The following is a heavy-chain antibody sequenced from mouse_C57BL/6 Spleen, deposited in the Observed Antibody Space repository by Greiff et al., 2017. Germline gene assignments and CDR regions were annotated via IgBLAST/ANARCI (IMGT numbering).Heavy chain of an antibody. CDR1: GFTFSSYA. J-gene: IGHJ2*01. CDR2: ISSGGDYI. CDR3: TRDLDGFYYFDY. Sequence: DVMLVESGEGLVKPGGSLKLSCAASGFTFSSYAMSWVRQTPEKRLECVAYISSGGDYIYYADTVKGRFTISRDNARNTLYLQMSSLKSEDTAMYYCTRDLDGFYYFDYWGQGTTLTVSS. D-gene: IGHD2-3*01. V-gene: IGHV5-9-1*02.